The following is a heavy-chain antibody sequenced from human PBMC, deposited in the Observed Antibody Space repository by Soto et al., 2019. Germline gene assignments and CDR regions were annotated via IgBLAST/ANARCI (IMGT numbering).Heavy chain of an antibody. J-gene: IGHJ4*02. D-gene: IGHD3-22*01. Sequence: GSLRLSCAASGFSLSSYAISWVRQAPGKGLEWVSAISGSGGSTYYADSVKGRFTISRDNSKNTLYLQMKSLRAEDTAVYYCATEVPYYYDSSGYFDYWGQGTLVTVSS. CDR3: ATEVPYYYDSSGYFDY. CDR2: ISGSGGST. CDR1: GFSLSSYA. V-gene: IGHV3-23*01.